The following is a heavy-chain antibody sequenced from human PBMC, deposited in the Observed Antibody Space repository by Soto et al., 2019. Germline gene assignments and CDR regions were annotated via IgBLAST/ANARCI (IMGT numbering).Heavy chain of an antibody. J-gene: IGHJ6*02. D-gene: IGHD2-2*01. CDR3: ARDVIVLVPAATDYYYYGMDV. CDR2: IIPIFGTA. CDR1: GGTFSSYA. V-gene: IGHV1-69*13. Sequence: SVKVSCKASGGTFSSYAISWVRQAPGQGLEWMGGIIPIFGTANYAQKFQGRVTITADESTSTAYMELSSLRPEDTAVYYCARDVIVLVPAATDYYYYGMDVWGQGTTVTVSS.